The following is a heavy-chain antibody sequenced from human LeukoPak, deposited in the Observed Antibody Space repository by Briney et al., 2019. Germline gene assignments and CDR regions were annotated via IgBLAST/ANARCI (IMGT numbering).Heavy chain of an antibody. Sequence: GGSLRLSCAASGFTFSDCYMSWIRQAPGKGLEWVSYISSSSSYTNYADSVKGRFTISRDNAKNSLYLQMNSLRAEDTAVYYCARDQWGYYDSSGYYFVGAFDIWGQGTMVTVSS. CDR1: GFTFSDCY. D-gene: IGHD3-22*01. J-gene: IGHJ3*02. V-gene: IGHV3-11*05. CDR3: ARDQWGYYDSSGYYFVGAFDI. CDR2: ISSSSSYT.